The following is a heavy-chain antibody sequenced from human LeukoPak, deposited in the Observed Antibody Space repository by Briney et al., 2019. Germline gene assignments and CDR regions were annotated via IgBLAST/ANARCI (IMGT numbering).Heavy chain of an antibody. Sequence: SETLSLTCTVSGGSISSYYWSWIRQPPGKGLEWIGYIYYSGSTNYNPSLKSRVTISVDTSKNQFSLKLSSVTAADTAVYYCARAGSVTIFEDWGQGTLVTVSS. V-gene: IGHV4-59*01. D-gene: IGHD3-3*01. CDR3: ARAGSVTIFED. CDR1: GGSISSYY. CDR2: IYYSGST. J-gene: IGHJ4*02.